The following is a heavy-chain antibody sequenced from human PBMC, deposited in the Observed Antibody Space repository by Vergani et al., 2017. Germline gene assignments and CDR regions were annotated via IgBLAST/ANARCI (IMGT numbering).Heavy chain of an antibody. CDR2: IYYSGST. CDR1: GGSISSGDYY. V-gene: IGHV4-30-4*01. Sequence: QVQLQESGPGLVKPSQTLSLTCTVSGGSISSGDYYWSWIRQPPGKVLEWLGYIYYSGSTYYNPSLKSRVTISVDTSKNQFSLKLSSVTAADTAVYYCARVRYCSSTSCYQYYVDYWGQGTLVIVSS. J-gene: IGHJ4*02. D-gene: IGHD2-2*01. CDR3: ARVRYCSSTSCYQYYVDY.